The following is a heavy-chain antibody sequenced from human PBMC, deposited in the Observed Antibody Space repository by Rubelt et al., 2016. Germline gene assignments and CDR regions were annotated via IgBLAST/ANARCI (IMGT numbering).Heavy chain of an antibody. CDR2: IYYSGST. Sequence: QVQLQESGPGLVKPSETLSLTCTVSGGSISSYYWSWIRQPPGKGLEWIGYIYYSGSTNSNPSLKSRVTISVDTSKNQFSLKLSSVTAADTAVYYCARDYSVGATLWFDPWGQGTLVTVSS. D-gene: IGHD1-26*01. CDR1: GGSISSYY. CDR3: ARDYSVGATLWFDP. J-gene: IGHJ5*02. V-gene: IGHV4-59*01.